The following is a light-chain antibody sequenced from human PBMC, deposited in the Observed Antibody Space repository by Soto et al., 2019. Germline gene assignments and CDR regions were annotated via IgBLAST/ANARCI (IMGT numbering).Light chain of an antibody. V-gene: IGKV3-20*01. Sequence: EMVLTQSPGTLSLSPGERATLSCRASQRVSSTYLVWYQQKPGQAPRLLIYGATSRASGIPDRFSGSGSGTDFTLTIRSLEHEDFAVYYCQQFGDSLTFGPGTKVDI. CDR2: GAT. CDR3: QQFGDSLT. CDR1: QRVSSTY. J-gene: IGKJ3*01.